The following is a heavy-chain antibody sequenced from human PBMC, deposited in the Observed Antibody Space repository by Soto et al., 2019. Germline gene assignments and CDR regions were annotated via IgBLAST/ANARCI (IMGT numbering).Heavy chain of an antibody. CDR2: IYYSGST. V-gene: IGHV4-59*12. D-gene: IGHD5-12*01. CDR3: AREGGEWLHSGYYYYGMDV. CDR1: GGSLSNYY. Sequence: SETLSLTCTVSGGSLSNYYWNWIRQPPGKALEWIAYIYYSGSTNYNPSLKSRVTISVDTSKNQFSLKLSSVTAADTAVYYCAREGGEWLHSGYYYYGMDVWGQGTTVTVSS. J-gene: IGHJ6*02.